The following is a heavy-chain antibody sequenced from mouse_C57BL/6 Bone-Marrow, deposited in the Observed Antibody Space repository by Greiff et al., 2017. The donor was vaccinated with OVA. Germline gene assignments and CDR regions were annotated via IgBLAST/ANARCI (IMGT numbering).Heavy chain of an antibody. Sequence: QVQLKESGAELARPGASVKLSCKASGYTFTSYGISWVKQRTGQGLEWIGEIYPRSGNTYYNEKFKGKATLTADKSSSTAYMELRSLTSEDSAVYFCARGKAYYDYDVRYWGQGTTLTVSS. CDR2: IYPRSGNT. V-gene: IGHV1-81*01. D-gene: IGHD2-4*01. CDR3: ARGKAYYDYDVRY. CDR1: GYTFTSYG. J-gene: IGHJ2*01.